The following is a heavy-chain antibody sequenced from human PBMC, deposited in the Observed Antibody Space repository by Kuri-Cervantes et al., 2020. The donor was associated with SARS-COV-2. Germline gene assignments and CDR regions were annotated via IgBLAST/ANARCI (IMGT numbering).Heavy chain of an antibody. CDR3: AREGYYDSSAKAGFDY. Sequence: GESLKISCEVPGFTLNTYAIHWVRQAPGKGLEWVAVISYDGSNKYYADSVKGRFTISRDNSKNTLYLQMNSLRAEDTAVYYCAREGYYDSSAKAGFDYWGQGTLVTVSS. CDR1: GFTLNTYA. D-gene: IGHD3-22*01. V-gene: IGHV3-30-3*01. CDR2: ISYDGSNK. J-gene: IGHJ4*02.